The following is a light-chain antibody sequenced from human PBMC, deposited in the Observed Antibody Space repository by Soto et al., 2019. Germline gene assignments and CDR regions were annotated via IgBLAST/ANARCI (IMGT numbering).Light chain of an antibody. J-gene: IGKJ5*01. CDR3: QQYNNCPPT. V-gene: IGKV3-15*01. CDR1: QSVSSN. CDR2: GAS. Sequence: EIVMTQSPATLSLSPGERATLSCRASQSVSSNLAWYQQKPGQAPRLLIYGASTRATGISARFSGSRSGTEFTLTISSLQSEDFAVYYCQQYNNCPPTFGQGTRLEIK.